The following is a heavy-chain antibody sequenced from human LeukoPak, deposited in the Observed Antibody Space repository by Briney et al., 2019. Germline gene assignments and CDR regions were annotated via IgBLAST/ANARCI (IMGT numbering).Heavy chain of an antibody. Sequence: SETLSLTCTVSGGSLSSITYYWGWIRQPPGKGLEWVGHMYYRGNTFYNPSLKSRVTISVDTSKNQFSLKLRSVTAADTAVYFCARLYGNYQNYFDYWGQGTLVTVSS. CDR3: ARLYGNYQNYFDY. V-gene: IGHV4-39*07. CDR1: GGSLSSITYY. J-gene: IGHJ4*02. D-gene: IGHD1-7*01. CDR2: MYYRGNT.